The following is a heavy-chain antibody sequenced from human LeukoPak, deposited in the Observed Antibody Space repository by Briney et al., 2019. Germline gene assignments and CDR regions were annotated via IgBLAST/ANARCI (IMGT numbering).Heavy chain of an antibody. V-gene: IGHV4-39*07. CDR2: IYYSGST. D-gene: IGHD5-18*01. J-gene: IGHJ4*02. Sequence: SETLSLTCTVSGGSISSSSYYWGWIRQPPGKGLEWIGSIYYSGSTYYNPSLKSRVTISVDTSKNQFSLKLSSVTAADTAVYYCARGRGYSYGRHPGYYFDYWGQGTLVTVSS. CDR1: GGSISSSSYY. CDR3: ARGRGYSYGRHPGYYFDY.